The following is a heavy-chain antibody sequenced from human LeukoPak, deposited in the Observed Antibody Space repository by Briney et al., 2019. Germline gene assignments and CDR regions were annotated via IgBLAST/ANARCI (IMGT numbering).Heavy chain of an antibody. CDR2: INPNSGGT. CDR3: VQLGGYSSSPGFFESTFDY. D-gene: IGHD6-13*01. CDR1: GYTFTGYY. Sequence: GASVKVSCKASGYTFTGYYMHWVRQAPGQGLEWMGWINPNSGGTNYAQKFQGRVTMTRDTSISTAYMELSRLRSDDTAVYYCVQLGGYSSSPGFFESTFDYWGQGTLVTVSS. V-gene: IGHV1-2*02. J-gene: IGHJ4*02.